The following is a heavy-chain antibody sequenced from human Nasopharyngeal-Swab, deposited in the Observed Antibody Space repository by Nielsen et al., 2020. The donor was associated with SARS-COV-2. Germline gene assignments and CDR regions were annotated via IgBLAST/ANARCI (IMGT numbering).Heavy chain of an antibody. V-gene: IGHV3-11*04. Sequence: GESLKISCAASGFTFSDYYMAWVRQAPGKGLEWLSYISTSGRTTDSADSVKGRFTISRDNSKNTLYLQMNSLRTDDTAVYYCARGGSSGESSFDYWGQGTLVTVSA. CDR2: ISTSGRTT. J-gene: IGHJ4*02. CDR3: ARGGSSGESSFDY. D-gene: IGHD5-12*01. CDR1: GFTFSDYY.